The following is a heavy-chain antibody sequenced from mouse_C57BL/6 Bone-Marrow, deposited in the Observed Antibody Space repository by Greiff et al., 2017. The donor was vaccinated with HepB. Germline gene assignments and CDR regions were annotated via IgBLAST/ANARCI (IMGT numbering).Heavy chain of an antibody. J-gene: IGHJ2*01. CDR2: IDPSDSET. Sequence: QVQLQQPGAELVRPGSSVKLSCKASGYTFTSYWMHWVKQRPIQGLEWIGNIDPSDSETHYNQKFKDKATLTVDKSSSTAYMQLSSLTSEDSAVYYCARWVYLKGYYFDYWGQGTTLTVSS. V-gene: IGHV1-52*01. CDR3: ARWVYLKGYYFDY. CDR1: GYTFTSYW. D-gene: IGHD1-3*01.